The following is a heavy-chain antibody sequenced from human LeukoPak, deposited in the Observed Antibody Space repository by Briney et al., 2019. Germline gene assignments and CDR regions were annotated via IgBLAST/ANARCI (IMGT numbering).Heavy chain of an antibody. Sequence: GGSLRLSCAASGFTFSSYGMHWVRQAPGKGLEWVAFIRYDGSNKYYADSVKGRFTISRDNSKNTLYLQMNSLRAEDTAVYYCAKDPSRGYSSSWYKDWGQGTLVTVSS. CDR3: AKDPSRGYSSSWYKD. CDR2: IRYDGSNK. D-gene: IGHD6-13*01. V-gene: IGHV3-30*02. J-gene: IGHJ4*02. CDR1: GFTFSSYG.